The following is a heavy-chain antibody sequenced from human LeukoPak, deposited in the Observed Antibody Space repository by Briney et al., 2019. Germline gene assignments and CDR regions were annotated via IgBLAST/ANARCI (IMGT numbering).Heavy chain of an antibody. J-gene: IGHJ4*02. CDR3: AREYYYDSSGYLDY. CDR2: ISGSGSST. CDR1: GFTFSSYA. V-gene: IGHV3-23*01. Sequence: GGSLRLSCAASGFTFSSYAMSWVRQAPGKGLEWVSAISGSGSSTYYADSVKGRFTISRDNSKNTLYLQMNSLRAEDTAVYYCAREYYYDSSGYLDYWGQGTLVTVSS. D-gene: IGHD3-22*01.